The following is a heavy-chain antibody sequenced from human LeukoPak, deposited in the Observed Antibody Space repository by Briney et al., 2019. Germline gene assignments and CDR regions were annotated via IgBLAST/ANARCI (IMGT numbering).Heavy chain of an antibody. CDR2: ISSSSSTI. D-gene: IGHD4-17*01. J-gene: IGHJ4*02. CDR3: AGYGDYGGFDY. V-gene: IGHV3-48*04. CDR1: GFTFSSYS. Sequence: GGSLRLSCAASGFTFSSYSMSWVRQAPGKGLEWVSYISSSSSTIYYADSVKGRFTISRDNAKNSLYLQMNSLRAEDTAVYYCAGYGDYGGFDYWGQGTLVTVSS.